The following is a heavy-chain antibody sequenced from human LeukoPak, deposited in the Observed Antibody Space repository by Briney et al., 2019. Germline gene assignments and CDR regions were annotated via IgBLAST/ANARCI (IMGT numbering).Heavy chain of an antibody. J-gene: IGHJ2*01. D-gene: IGHD6-19*01. Sequence: GGSLRLSCAASGFTFSSYAMSWVRQAPGKGLEWVSAISGSGGSTYYADSVKGRFTISRDNSKNTLYLQMNSLRAEDTAAYYCAKASRYSSGWPSWYFDLWGRGTLVTVSS. CDR3: AKASRYSSGWPSWYFDL. V-gene: IGHV3-23*01. CDR1: GFTFSSYA. CDR2: ISGSGGST.